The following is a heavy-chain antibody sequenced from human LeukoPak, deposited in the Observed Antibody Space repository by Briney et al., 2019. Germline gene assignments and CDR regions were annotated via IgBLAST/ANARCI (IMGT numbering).Heavy chain of an antibody. Sequence: GGSLRLSCAASGFTFSNYWMSWVRRAPGKGLEWVANIKQDGSETYYVDSVRGRFTISRDNAKKSLYLQMNSLRAEDTAVYYCARDFWGAYRVDYFDYWGQGALVTVSS. D-gene: IGHD3-3*01. CDR2: IKQDGSET. CDR1: GFTFSNYW. V-gene: IGHV3-7*01. CDR3: ARDFWGAYRVDYFDY. J-gene: IGHJ4*02.